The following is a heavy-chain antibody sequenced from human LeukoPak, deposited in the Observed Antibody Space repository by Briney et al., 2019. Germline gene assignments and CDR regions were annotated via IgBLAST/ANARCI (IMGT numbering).Heavy chain of an antibody. J-gene: IGHJ2*01. CDR1: GFTFSSYW. Sequence: QSGGSLGLSCAASGFTFSSYWMSWVRQAPGKGLEWVANIKQDGSEKYYVDSVKGRFTISRDNAKNSLYLQMNSLRAEDTAVYYCARXRGGYSYGFRLWRXXXFXXXGXXXLVT. V-gene: IGHV3-7*01. CDR3: ARXRGGYSYGFRLWRXXXFXX. CDR2: IKQDGSEK. D-gene: IGHD5-18*01.